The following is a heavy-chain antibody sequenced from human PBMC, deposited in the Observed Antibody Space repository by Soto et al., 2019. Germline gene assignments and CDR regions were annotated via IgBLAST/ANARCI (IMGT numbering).Heavy chain of an antibody. CDR2: INHSGST. CDR1: GGSFSGYY. CDR3: ARGSGILKNYYYYGMDV. J-gene: IGHJ6*02. Sequence: SETLSLTCAVYGGSFSGYYWSWIRQPPGKGLEWIGEINHSGSTNYNPSLKSRVTISVDTSKNQFSLKLSSVTAADTAVYYCARGSGILKNYYYYGMDVWGQGTTVTVS. D-gene: IGHD2-15*01. V-gene: IGHV4-34*01.